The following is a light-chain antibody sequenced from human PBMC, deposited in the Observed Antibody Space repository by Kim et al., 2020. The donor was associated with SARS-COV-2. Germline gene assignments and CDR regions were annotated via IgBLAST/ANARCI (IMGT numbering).Light chain of an antibody. CDR1: QSISSY. CDR3: QQSYSTPRMYT. V-gene: IGKV1-39*01. CDR2: AAS. J-gene: IGKJ2*01. Sequence: DIQMTQSPSSLSASVGDRVTITCRASQSISSYLNWYQQKPGKAPKLLIYAASSLQSGAPSRFSGSGSGTDFTLTISSLQPEDFATYYCQQSYSTPRMYTFGQGTKLEI.